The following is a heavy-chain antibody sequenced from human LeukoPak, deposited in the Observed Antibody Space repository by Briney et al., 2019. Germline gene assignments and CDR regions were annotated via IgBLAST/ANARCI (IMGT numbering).Heavy chain of an antibody. CDR1: GFTFSTYG. D-gene: IGHD2-2*01. V-gene: IGHV3-33*01. CDR2: IRYDGTDK. J-gene: IGHJ4*02. Sequence: QPGRSLRLSCAASGFTFSTYGMHWVRQAPGKGLEWVAAIRYDGTDKWYADSVKGRFTISRANSENTLYLQMNSLRAEDTAVYYCARDFCSSLSCYDFWGQGTLVTVSS. CDR3: ARDFCSSLSCYDF.